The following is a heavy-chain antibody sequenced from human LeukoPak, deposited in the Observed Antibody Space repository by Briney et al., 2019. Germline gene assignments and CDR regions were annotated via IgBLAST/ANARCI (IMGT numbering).Heavy chain of an antibody. J-gene: IGHJ4*02. CDR2: ISYDGTDK. V-gene: IGHV3-30*04. Sequence: GGSLRLSCAASGFTFSSYAMHWVRQAPGKGLEWVAVISYDGTDKYYADSVKGRFTISRDNSKNTLYLQMNSLRAEDTAVYYCARDSLGDPTYYFDYWGQGTLVTVSS. CDR3: ARDSLGDPTYYFDY. CDR1: GFTFSSYA. D-gene: IGHD3-10*01.